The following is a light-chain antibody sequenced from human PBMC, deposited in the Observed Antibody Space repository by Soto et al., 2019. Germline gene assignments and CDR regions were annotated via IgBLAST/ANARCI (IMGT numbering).Light chain of an antibody. CDR2: GAS. CDR3: QQYNNWPPLT. CDR1: QSVSSN. Sequence: EIVMTQSPATLPVSPGERATLSCRASQSVSSNLAWYQQKRGQAPRLLIYGASTRATGIPARFSGSGSGTEFTLTISSLQSEDFAVYYCQQYNNWPPLTFGGGTKVEIK. J-gene: IGKJ4*01. V-gene: IGKV3-15*01.